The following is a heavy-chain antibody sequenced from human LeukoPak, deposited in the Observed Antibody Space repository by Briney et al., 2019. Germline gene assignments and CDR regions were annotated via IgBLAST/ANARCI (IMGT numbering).Heavy chain of an antibody. J-gene: IGHJ4*02. Sequence: SVTVSCKASGGTFSSYAISWVRQAPGQGLEWMGGIIPIFGTANYAQKFQGRVTITADESTSTAYMELSSLRSEDTAVYYCEVQLYGSGSYPNDYWGQGTLVTVSS. V-gene: IGHV1-69*01. D-gene: IGHD3-10*01. CDR2: IIPIFGTA. CDR3: EVQLYGSGSYPNDY. CDR1: GGTFSSYA.